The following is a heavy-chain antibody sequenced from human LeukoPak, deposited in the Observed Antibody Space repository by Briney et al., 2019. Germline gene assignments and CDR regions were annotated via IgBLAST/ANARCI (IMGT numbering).Heavy chain of an antibody. Sequence: PGGSLRLSCAASGFTFSNAWMSWVRQAPGNGLEWVGRIKSKTGGATTEYAAPGKGRFTISRDDSKNTLYLQMNSLKTEDTAVYYCTTDGIEYYYDSSGYSTDYWGQGTLVTVSS. J-gene: IGHJ4*02. CDR1: GFTFSNAW. V-gene: IGHV3-15*01. CDR3: TTDGIEYYYDSSGYSTDY. CDR2: IKSKTGGATT. D-gene: IGHD3-22*01.